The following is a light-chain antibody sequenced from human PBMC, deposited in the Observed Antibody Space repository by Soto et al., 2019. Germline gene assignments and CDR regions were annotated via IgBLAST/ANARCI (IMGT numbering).Light chain of an antibody. J-gene: IGLJ2*01. V-gene: IGLV1-44*01. CDR3: AAWDDSPHVV. Sequence: QSVLTQPPSASGTPGQRVTISCSGSSSNIGSNTVNWYQQLPGTAPKLFIYSNNQRPSGVPDRFSGSKSGTSSSLAISGLQSEDEADYYCAAWDDSPHVVFGGGTKLTVL. CDR1: SSNIGSNT. CDR2: SNN.